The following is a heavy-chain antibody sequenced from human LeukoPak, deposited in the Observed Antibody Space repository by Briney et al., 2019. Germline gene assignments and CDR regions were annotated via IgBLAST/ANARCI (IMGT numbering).Heavy chain of an antibody. CDR2: FDPEDGET. V-gene: IGHV1-24*01. J-gene: IGHJ5*02. CDR3: ATDTPYSSSWYP. CDR1: GYTLTELS. Sequence: ASVKVSCKVSGYTLTELSMHWVRQAPGKGLEWMGGFDPEDGETIYAQKFQGRVTMTEDTSTDTAYMKLSSLRSEDTAVYYCATDTPYSSSWYPWGQGTLVTVSS. D-gene: IGHD6-13*01.